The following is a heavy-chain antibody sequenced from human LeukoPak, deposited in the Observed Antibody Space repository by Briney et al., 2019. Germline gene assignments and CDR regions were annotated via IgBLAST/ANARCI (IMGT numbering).Heavy chain of an antibody. V-gene: IGHV1-46*01. CDR3: ARDLAMVVTPRVVDDY. CDR2: INPSGGST. J-gene: IGHJ4*02. CDR1: GYTFTSYG. Sequence: ASVKVSCKASGYTFTSYGISWVRQAPGQGLEWMGIINPSGGSTSYAQKFQGRVTMTRDTSTSTVYMELSSLRSEDTAVYYCARDLAMVVTPRVVDDYWGQGTLVTVSS. D-gene: IGHD4-23*01.